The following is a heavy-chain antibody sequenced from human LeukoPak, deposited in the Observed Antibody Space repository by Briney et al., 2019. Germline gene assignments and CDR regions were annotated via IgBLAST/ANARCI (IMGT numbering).Heavy chain of an antibody. J-gene: IGHJ4*02. CDR2: IKQDGSEK. CDR3: ARETSYGPAYFDY. Sequence: GGSLRLSCAASGFTFSSYWMSWVRQAPGKGLEWVANIKQDGSEKYYVDSVKGRFTISRDNAKNSLYLQMNSLRAEDTAVYYCARETSYGPAYFDYWGQGTLVTVSS. CDR1: GFTFSSYW. V-gene: IGHV3-7*01. D-gene: IGHD5-18*01.